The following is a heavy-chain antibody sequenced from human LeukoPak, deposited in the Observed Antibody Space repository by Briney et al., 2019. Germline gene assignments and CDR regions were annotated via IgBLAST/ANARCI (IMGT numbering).Heavy chain of an antibody. CDR3: ASSPRGVY. V-gene: IGHV3-33*01. CDR1: GFTFSSYG. CDR2: IWNDGSHK. D-gene: IGHD3-10*01. J-gene: IGHJ4*02. Sequence: PGGSLRLSCAASGFTFSSYGMHWVRQAPGRGLEWVAVIWNDGSHKYYADSVKGRFTISRDNSKNTLYLQMNSLRAEDTAVYYCASSPRGVYWGQGTLVTVSS.